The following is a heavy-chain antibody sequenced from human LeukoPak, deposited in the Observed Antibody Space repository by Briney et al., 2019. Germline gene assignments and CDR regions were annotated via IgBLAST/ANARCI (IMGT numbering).Heavy chain of an antibody. J-gene: IGHJ4*02. CDR3: VREDTPATANY. CDR1: GFNFANHA. CDR2: ISGGGDIT. V-gene: IGHV3-23*01. Sequence: GGSLRLSCAASGFNFANHAISWVRQTAGKGLEWVSAISGGGDITYYADSVKGRFTISRDNSKDTLFLQMHSLRPGDTAVYYCVREDTPATANYWGQGTLVTISS. D-gene: IGHD2-21*02.